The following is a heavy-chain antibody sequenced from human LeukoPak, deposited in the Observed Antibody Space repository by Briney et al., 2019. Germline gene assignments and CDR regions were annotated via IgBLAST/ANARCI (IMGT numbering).Heavy chain of an antibody. CDR1: GGSIKSYY. V-gene: IGHV4-59*08. CDR2: IDNSGSA. CDR3: ARHSAMTLIVVVTATHPEEYYGMDV. J-gene: IGHJ6*02. Sequence: SETLSLTCTVSGGSIKSYYWSWIRQPPGKRLEWIGYIDNSGSANRNPSLKSRVTISVDTSKNQFSLKLSSVTAADTAVYYCARHSAMTLIVVVTATHPEEYYGMDVWGQGTTVTVSS. D-gene: IGHD2-21*02.